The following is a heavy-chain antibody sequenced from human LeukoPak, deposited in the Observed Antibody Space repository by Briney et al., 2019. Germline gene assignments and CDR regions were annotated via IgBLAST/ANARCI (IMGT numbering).Heavy chain of an antibody. CDR3: ASSDGQPPRFDSSYDVFDY. D-gene: IGHD5-12*01. J-gene: IGHJ4*02. CDR2: IYHSGRT. V-gene: IGHV4-4*02. CDR1: GGSISSGNW. Sequence: SETLSLTCAVSGGSISSGNWWSWVRQPPGKGLEWIGEIYHSGRTNYNPSLKSRVTISLDKSKNQFSLSLSSVTAADTALYFCASSDGQPPRFDSSYDVFDYWGQGTLVTVSS.